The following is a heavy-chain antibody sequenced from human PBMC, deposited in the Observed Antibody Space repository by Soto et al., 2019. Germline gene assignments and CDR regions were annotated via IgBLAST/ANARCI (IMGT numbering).Heavy chain of an antibody. Sequence: QVQLQESGPGLVTPSGTLSLTCTVSGVSISSSNWWTWVRQAPGKWLEWIGEMYPSGGTTYNPALQNRVTISVDNSKNHLSLTLTSVTAADTAVYYCARCLHCSNGGRFDPWGRGALVTVSS. CDR1: GVSISSSNW. CDR2: MYPSGGT. D-gene: IGHD2-8*01. J-gene: IGHJ5*02. V-gene: IGHV4-4*02. CDR3: ARCLHCSNGGRFDP.